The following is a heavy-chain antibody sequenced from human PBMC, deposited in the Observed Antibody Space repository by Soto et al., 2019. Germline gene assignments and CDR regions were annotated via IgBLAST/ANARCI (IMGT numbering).Heavy chain of an antibody. Sequence: PGGSLRLSCAASGFTFSRYLMHWVRQAPGKGLVWVSRINSDGSSTSYADSVKGRFTISRDNARNTLYLQMNSLRAEDTAVYYCATSTLRFLEWSPYYYGMDVWGQGTTVTVSS. J-gene: IGHJ6*02. CDR3: ATSTLRFLEWSPYYYGMDV. CDR1: GFTFSRYL. CDR2: INSDGSST. D-gene: IGHD3-3*01. V-gene: IGHV3-74*01.